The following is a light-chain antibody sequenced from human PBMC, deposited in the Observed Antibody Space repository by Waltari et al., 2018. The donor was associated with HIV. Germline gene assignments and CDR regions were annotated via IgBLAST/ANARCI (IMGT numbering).Light chain of an antibody. CDR2: GAS. Sequence: EIVMTQSPATLSVSPGERVALSCRASQSVGSALAWYQQKPGQVPRLLIYGASTRATGGPARFSGSGSETEFTLTISSLQSEDFAVYYCQQYNKWPLTFGGGTKVEIK. J-gene: IGKJ4*01. CDR1: QSVGSA. CDR3: QQYNKWPLT. V-gene: IGKV3-15*01.